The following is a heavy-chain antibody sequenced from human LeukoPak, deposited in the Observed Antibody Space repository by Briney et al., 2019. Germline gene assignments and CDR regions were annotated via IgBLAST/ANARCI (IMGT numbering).Heavy chain of an antibody. CDR1: GFTFSSYA. CDR2: ISGSGGST. CDR3: AKDLTNTAMVTGEIDY. Sequence: GGSLRLSCAASGFTFSSYAMSWVRQAPGKGLEWVSAISGSGGSTYYADSVKGRFTISRDNSKNTLYLQMNSLRAEDTAVYYCAKDLTNTAMVTGEIDYWGQGTLVTVSS. V-gene: IGHV3-23*01. J-gene: IGHJ4*02. D-gene: IGHD5-18*01.